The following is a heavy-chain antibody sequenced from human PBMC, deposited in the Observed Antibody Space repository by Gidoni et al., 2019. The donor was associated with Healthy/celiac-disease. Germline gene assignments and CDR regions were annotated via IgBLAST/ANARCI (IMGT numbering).Heavy chain of an antibody. Sequence: QLQLQESGSGLVKPSQTLSLTCAVSGGSISRGGYSWSWIRQPPGKGLEWIGYIYHSGSTYYNPSLKSRVTISVDRSKNQFSLKLSSVTAADTAVYYCARTKYYYGMDVWGQGTTVTVSS. V-gene: IGHV4-30-2*01. CDR1: GGSISRGGYS. CDR3: ARTKYYYGMDV. D-gene: IGHD2-8*01. CDR2: IYHSGST. J-gene: IGHJ6*02.